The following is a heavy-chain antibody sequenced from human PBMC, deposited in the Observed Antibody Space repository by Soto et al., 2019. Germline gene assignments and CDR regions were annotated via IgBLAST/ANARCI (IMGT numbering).Heavy chain of an antibody. Sequence: RLSCAASGFTFSSYGMHWVRQAPGKGLEWVAVISYDGSNKYYADSVKGRFTISRDNSKNTLYLQMNGLRAEDTAVYYCAKDRIAAQVDYFAYWGQGTLVTVSS. V-gene: IGHV3-30*18. CDR2: ISYDGSNK. CDR3: AKDRIAAQVDYFAY. CDR1: GFTFSSYG. D-gene: IGHD6-6*01. J-gene: IGHJ4*02.